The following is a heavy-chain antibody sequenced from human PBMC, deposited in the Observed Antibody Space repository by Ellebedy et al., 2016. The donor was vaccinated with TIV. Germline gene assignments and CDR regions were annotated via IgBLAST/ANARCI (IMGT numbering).Heavy chain of an antibody. D-gene: IGHD6-13*01. Sequence: AASVKVSCKASGYTFTSYGINWVRQSPGQGLEWMGWIGAYNGNTNYAQKLQGRVTMTTDKSTSTAYMELRSLRSDDTAVYYCARDSGYSNSWFYWGLGTLVTVSS. J-gene: IGHJ4*02. CDR3: ARDSGYSNSWFY. V-gene: IGHV1-18*04. CDR1: GYTFTSYG. CDR2: IGAYNGNT.